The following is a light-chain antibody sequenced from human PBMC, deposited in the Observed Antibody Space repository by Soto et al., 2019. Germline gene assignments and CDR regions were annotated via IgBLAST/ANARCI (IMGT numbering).Light chain of an antibody. CDR3: QQYGSTPLT. CDR1: ESVGSSY. V-gene: IGKV3-20*01. J-gene: IGKJ2*01. Sequence: EIVLTQSPGTLSLSPGERATLSCRASESVGSSYLAWYQQKPGQAPRLLIYGASSRATSIPDRCSGSGSGTDFTLSISILEPEDFALYYCQQYGSTPLTFGQGTKLEIK. CDR2: GAS.